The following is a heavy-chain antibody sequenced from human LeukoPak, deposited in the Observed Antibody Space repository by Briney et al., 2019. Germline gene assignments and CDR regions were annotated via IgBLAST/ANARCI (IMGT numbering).Heavy chain of an antibody. CDR1: GGSINSYY. Sequence: SETLSLTCTVSGGSINSYYWNWIRQPPGQGLEWIGQIYYSGSTNYNPSLKSRVTISVDTSKNQFSLNLSSVTAADTAVYYCARRQYYDSSGYWYYFDYWGQGTLVTVSS. CDR3: ARRQYYDSSGYWYYFDY. CDR2: IYYSGST. D-gene: IGHD3-22*01. V-gene: IGHV4-59*08. J-gene: IGHJ4*02.